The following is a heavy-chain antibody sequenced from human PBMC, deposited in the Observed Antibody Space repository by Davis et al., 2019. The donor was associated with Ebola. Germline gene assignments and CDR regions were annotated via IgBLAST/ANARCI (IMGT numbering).Heavy chain of an antibody. J-gene: IGHJ4*02. Sequence: PGGSLRLSCAASGFTFSSYAMSWVRQAPGKGLEWVSAISGSGGSTYYADSVKGRFTISRDNSKNTLYLQMNSLRAEDTAVYYCAKIGRELPTRGLGADFDYWGQGTLVTVSS. V-gene: IGHV3-23*01. D-gene: IGHD1-26*01. CDR1: GFTFSSYA. CDR2: ISGSGGST. CDR3: AKIGRELPTRGLGADFDY.